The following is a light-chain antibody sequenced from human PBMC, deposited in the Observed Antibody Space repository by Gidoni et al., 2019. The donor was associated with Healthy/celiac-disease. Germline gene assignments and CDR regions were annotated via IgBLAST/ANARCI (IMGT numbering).Light chain of an antibody. V-gene: IGKV3-20*01. CDR1: QSVSSSY. J-gene: IGKJ5*01. Sequence: EIVLTQSPGTLSLSPGERATLSCSASQSVSSSYLALYQQKPGQAPRLLIYGASSRATGIPDRCSGSGSGTDFTLTISRLEPEDFAVYYCQQYGSSPITFGQGTRLEIK. CDR2: GAS. CDR3: QQYGSSPIT.